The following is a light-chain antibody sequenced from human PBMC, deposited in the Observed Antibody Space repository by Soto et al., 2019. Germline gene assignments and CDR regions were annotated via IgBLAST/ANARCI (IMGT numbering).Light chain of an antibody. CDR3: QQYNNWPPWT. CDR2: AAS. V-gene: IGKV1-9*01. CDR1: QAISTY. Sequence: DIQLTQSPSLLSASVGDRVTITCRASQAISTYLAWYQQTSGKAPKLLISAASTLQRGVPSRFRGSGSGTQFTLTISSLQPEDFAVYYCQQYNNWPPWTFGQGTKVEIK. J-gene: IGKJ1*01.